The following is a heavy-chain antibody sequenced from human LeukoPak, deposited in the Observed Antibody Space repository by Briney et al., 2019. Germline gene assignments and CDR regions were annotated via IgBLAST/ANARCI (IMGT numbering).Heavy chain of an antibody. V-gene: IGHV3-21*01. D-gene: IGHD3-22*01. Sequence: GGSLRLSCAASGFTFSSSTMNWVRQAPGKGLEWVSIISSRSDYIYYADSVKGRFTISRDNPQNSLYLQMHSLRAEDTAVYYCARDSTDYYDSSGYYGALDSWGQGTLVTVSS. CDR1: GFTFSSST. J-gene: IGHJ4*02. CDR2: ISSRSDYI. CDR3: ARDSTDYYDSSGYYGALDS.